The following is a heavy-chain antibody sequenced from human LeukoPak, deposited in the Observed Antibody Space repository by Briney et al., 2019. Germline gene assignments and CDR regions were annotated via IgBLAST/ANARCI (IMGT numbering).Heavy chain of an antibody. CDR3: ARSLETYYYDSSGYDFDY. Sequence: GGSLRLSCAASGFTVSSNYMSWVRQAPGKGLEWVSVIYSGGSTYYADSVKGRFTISRDNSKNTLYLQMNSLRFEDTAVYYCARSLETYYYDSSGYDFDYWGQGTLVTVSS. V-gene: IGHV3-53*05. CDR2: IYSGGST. CDR1: GFTVSSNY. J-gene: IGHJ4*02. D-gene: IGHD3-22*01.